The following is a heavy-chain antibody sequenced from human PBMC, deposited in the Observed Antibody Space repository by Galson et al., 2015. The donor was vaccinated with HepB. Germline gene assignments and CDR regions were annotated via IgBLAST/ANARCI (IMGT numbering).Heavy chain of an antibody. Sequence: SSYTLYSESVKGRFTISRDNFRNTIYLQMTNLRIDDTAVYYCAISGHCSGYSCAFDDWGRGTLVSVS. D-gene: IGHD2-15*01. J-gene: IGHJ3*01. V-gene: IGHV3-11*06. CDR2: SSYT. CDR3: AISGHCSGYSCAFDD.